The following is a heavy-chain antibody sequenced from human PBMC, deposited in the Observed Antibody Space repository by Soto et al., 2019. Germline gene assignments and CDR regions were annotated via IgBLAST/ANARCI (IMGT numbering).Heavy chain of an antibody. V-gene: IGHV4-61*01. Sequence: SETLSLTCTVSGGSVSSGSYYWSWIRQPPGKGLEWIGYIYYSGSTNYNPSLKSRVTISVDTSKNQFSLKLSSVTAADTAVYYCARDGVAVAGIVYWGQGTLVTVSS. D-gene: IGHD6-19*01. CDR1: GGSVSSGSYY. CDR3: ARDGVAVAGIVY. CDR2: IYYSGST. J-gene: IGHJ4*02.